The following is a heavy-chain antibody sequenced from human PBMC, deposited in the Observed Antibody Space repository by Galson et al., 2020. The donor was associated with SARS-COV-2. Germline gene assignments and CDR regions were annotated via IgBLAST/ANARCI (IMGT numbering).Heavy chain of an antibody. CDR3: ARKKYYYDTNELGWFDS. CDR1: GFTFSSYG. D-gene: IGHD3-22*01. Sequence: GGSLRLSCAASGFTFSSYGMHWVRQAPGKGLEWVAVIWYDGSNKYYADSVKGRFTISRDNSKNTLYLQMNSLRAEDTALYYCARKKYYYDTNELGWFDSWGQGTLVAVSS. CDR2: IWYDGSNK. J-gene: IGHJ5*01. V-gene: IGHV3-33*01.